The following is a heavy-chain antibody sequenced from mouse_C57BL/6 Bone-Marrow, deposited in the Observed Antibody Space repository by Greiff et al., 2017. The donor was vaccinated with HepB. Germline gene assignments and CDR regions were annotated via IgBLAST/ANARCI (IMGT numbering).Heavy chain of an antibody. D-gene: IGHD2-2*01. Sequence: QVQLKQSGAELARPGASVKLSCKASGYTFTSYGISWVKQRTGQGLEWIGEIYPRSGNTYYNEKFKGKATLTADKSSSTAYMELRSLTSEDSAVYFCARWGLLCLRRRRNYAMDYWGQGTSVTVSS. CDR3: ARWGLLCLRRRRNYAMDY. CDR1: GYTFTSYG. J-gene: IGHJ4*01. V-gene: IGHV1-81*01. CDR2: IYPRSGNT.